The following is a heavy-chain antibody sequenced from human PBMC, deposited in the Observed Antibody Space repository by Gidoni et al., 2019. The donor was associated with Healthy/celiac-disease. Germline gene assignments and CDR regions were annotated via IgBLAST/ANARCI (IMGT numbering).Heavy chain of an antibody. J-gene: IGHJ6*02. D-gene: IGHD3-22*01. Sequence: EVQLVESGGGLIQPGGSLRLSCSASGFTVSSNYMSWVRQAPGKGLEWVSVIYSGGSTYYADSVKGRFTISRDNSKNTLYLQMNSLRAEDTAVYYCARDGQYYDSSGYDYYYYGMDVWGQGTTVTVSS. CDR1: GFTVSSNY. CDR3: ARDGQYYDSSGYDYYYYGMDV. V-gene: IGHV3-53*01. CDR2: IYSGGST.